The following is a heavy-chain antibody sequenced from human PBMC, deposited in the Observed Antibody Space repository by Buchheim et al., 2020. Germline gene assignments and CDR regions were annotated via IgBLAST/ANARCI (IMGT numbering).Heavy chain of an antibody. CDR1: GFTFSSYG. CDR3: AKDALRGYSYRYGRYFDY. J-gene: IGHJ4*02. V-gene: IGHV3-30*18. CDR2: ISYDGSNK. D-gene: IGHD5-18*01. Sequence: QVQLVESGGGVVQPGRSLRLSCAASGFTFSSYGMHWVRQAPGKGLEWVAVISYDGSNKYYADSVKGLFTISRDNSKNTLYLQMNSLRAEDTAVYYCAKDALRGYSYRYGRYFDYWGQGTL.